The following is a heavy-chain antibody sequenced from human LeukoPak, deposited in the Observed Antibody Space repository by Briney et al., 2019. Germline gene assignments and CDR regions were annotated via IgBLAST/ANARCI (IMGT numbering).Heavy chain of an antibody. V-gene: IGHV1-2*02. J-gene: IGHJ6*03. CDR2: INPNSGGT. Sequence: ASVKVSCKASGYTFTDYYMHWVRQAPGQGLEWMGWINPNSGGTNYVQKFQGRVTMTRDTSVSTAYMELSRLRSDDTAVYYCARGVVGTYYYYYMDVWGKGTTVTVSS. D-gene: IGHD2-2*01. CDR1: GYTFTDYY. CDR3: ARGVVGTYYYYYMDV.